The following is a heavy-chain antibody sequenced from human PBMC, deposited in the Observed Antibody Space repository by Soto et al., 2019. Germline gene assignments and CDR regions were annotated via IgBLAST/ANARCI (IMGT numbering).Heavy chain of an antibody. J-gene: IGHJ6*02. D-gene: IGHD1-7*01. CDR2: IIPIFGTA. V-gene: IGHV1-69*06. Sequence: GASVKVSCKASGGTFSSYAISWVRQAPGQGLEWMGGIIPIFGTANYAQKFQGRVTITADKSTSTAYMELSSLRSEDTAVYYCARDPPINYNWNYVDYYYGMDVWGQGTTVTVSS. CDR3: ARDPPINYNWNYVDYYYGMDV. CDR1: GGTFSSYA.